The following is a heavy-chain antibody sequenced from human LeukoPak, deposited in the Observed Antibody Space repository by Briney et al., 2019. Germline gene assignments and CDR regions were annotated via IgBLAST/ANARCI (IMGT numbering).Heavy chain of an antibody. CDR2: INPNSGGT. CDR3: ARGAIAVAGTDSYYYYGMDV. D-gene: IGHD6-19*01. Sequence: ASVKVSCKASGYTFTGYYMHWVRQAPGQGLEWMGWINPNSGGTNYAQKFQGRVTMTRDTSISTAYMELSRLRSEDTAVYYCARGAIAVAGTDSYYYYGMDVWGQGTTVTVSS. CDR1: GYTFTGYY. V-gene: IGHV1-2*02. J-gene: IGHJ6*02.